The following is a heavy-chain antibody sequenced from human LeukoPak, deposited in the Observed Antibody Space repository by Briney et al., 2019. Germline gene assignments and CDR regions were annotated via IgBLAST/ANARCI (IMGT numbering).Heavy chain of an antibody. V-gene: IGHV4-39*01. Sequence: PSETLSLTCTVSGGSISSSSYYWGWIRQPPGKGLEWIGSIYYSGSTYYNPSLKSRVTISVDTSKSQFSLKLSSVTAADTAVYYCARLQNPYSGGWYAYYFDYWGQGTLVTASS. CDR3: ARLQNPYSGGWYAYYFDY. CDR1: GGSISSSSYY. D-gene: IGHD6-19*01. CDR2: IYYSGST. J-gene: IGHJ4*02.